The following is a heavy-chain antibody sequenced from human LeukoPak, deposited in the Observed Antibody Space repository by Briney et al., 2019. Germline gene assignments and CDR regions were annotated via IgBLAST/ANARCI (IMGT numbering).Heavy chain of an antibody. V-gene: IGHV2-5*02. CDR2: IYWDDDK. CDR3: AHRSILTGLGGAFDI. CDR1: GFSLSTSGVG. Sequence: SGPTLVNPTQTLTLTCTFSGFSLSTSGVGVAWIRQPPGKALEWLVLIYWDDDKRYSPSLKSRLTITKDTSKNQVVLTMTDMDPVDTATYYCAHRSILTGLGGAFDIWGQGTLVTVSS. J-gene: IGHJ3*02. D-gene: IGHD3-9*01.